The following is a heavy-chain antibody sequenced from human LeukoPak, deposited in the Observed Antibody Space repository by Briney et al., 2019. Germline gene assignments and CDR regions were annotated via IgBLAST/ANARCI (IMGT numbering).Heavy chain of an antibody. CDR1: GYTFTGYN. CDR2: INPNSGGT. Sequence: GASVKVSCKTSGYTFTGYNIHWVRQAPGQGLEWMGWINPNSGGTKYAPKFQGRVTMTKDTSTNTVYMHLSSLSSDDTAVYYCARAYYESSAYRHAVYFDYWGQGTLVTVSS. J-gene: IGHJ4*02. D-gene: IGHD3-22*01. V-gene: IGHV1-2*02. CDR3: ARAYYESSAYRHAVYFDY.